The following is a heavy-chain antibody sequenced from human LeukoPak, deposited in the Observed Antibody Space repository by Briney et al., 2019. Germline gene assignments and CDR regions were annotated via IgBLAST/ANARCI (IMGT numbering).Heavy chain of an antibody. CDR2: IYYSGST. CDR3: ARLLSIADAFDI. CDR1: GGSISSSSYY. D-gene: IGHD2/OR15-2a*01. J-gene: IGHJ3*02. Sequence: PSETLSLTCTVSGGSISSSSYYWGWIRQPPGKGLECIGSIYYSGSTYYNPSLKSRVTISVDTSKNQFSLKLSSVTAADTAIYYCARLLSIADAFDIWGQGTMVTISS. V-gene: IGHV4-39*01.